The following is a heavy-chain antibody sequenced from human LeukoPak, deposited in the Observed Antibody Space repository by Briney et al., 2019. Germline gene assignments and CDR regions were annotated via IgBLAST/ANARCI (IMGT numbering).Heavy chain of an antibody. J-gene: IGHJ5*02. CDR1: GYSFTSYW. CDR2: IYPGDSDT. V-gene: IGHV5-51*01. CDR3: ARVIVVVVVANVSDWFDP. Sequence: GESLKISCKGSGYSFTSYWIGWVRQMPGKGLEWMGIIYPGDSDTRYSPSFQGQVTISADKSISTAYLQWSSLRASDTAMYYCARVIVVVVVANVSDWFDPWGQGTLVTVSS. D-gene: IGHD2-15*01.